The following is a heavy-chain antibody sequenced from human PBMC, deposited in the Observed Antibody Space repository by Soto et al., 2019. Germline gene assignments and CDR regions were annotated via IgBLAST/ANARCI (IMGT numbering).Heavy chain of an antibody. CDR1: GFTFSSYG. CDR3: ARYNTGHSDY. D-gene: IGHD1-20*01. Sequence: PGGSLILSCAASGFTFSSYGMHWVRQAPGKGLEWVAVIWYHGNSMYYADSVKGRFTISRDNSKNTLYLQMNNLRAEDTAVYYCARYNTGHSDYWGQGTLVTVSS. J-gene: IGHJ4*02. CDR2: IWYHGNSM. V-gene: IGHV3-33*01.